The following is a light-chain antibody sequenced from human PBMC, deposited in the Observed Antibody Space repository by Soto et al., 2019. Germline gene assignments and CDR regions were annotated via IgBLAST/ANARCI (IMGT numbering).Light chain of an antibody. V-gene: IGLV2-23*01. CDR1: SSDVGSYNL. CDR2: EGS. Sequence: QSVLTQPASVSGSPGQSITISCTGTSSDVGSYNLVSWYQQHPGKAPKLMIYEGSKRPSGVSNRFSGSKSGNTASLTISGLQAEAEYYYYCCSYAGSRWVFGGGTKLTVL. CDR3: CSYAGSRWV. J-gene: IGLJ3*02.